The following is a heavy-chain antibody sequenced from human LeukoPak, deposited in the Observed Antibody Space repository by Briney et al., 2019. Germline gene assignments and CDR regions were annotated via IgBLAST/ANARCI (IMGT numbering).Heavy chain of an antibody. CDR1: GFTFSSYA. J-gene: IGHJ3*02. CDR2: IYSGGST. D-gene: IGHD3-22*01. Sequence: PGGSLRLSCAASGFTFSSYAMSWVRQAPGKGLEWVSVIYSGGSTYYADSVKGRFTISRDNSKNTLYLQMNSLRAEDTAVYYCARGFYDSSGQGAFDIWGQGTMVTVSS. V-gene: IGHV3-66*01. CDR3: ARGFYDSSGQGAFDI.